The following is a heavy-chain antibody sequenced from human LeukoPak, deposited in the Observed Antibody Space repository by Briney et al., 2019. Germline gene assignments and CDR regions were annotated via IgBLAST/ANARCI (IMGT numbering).Heavy chain of an antibody. CDR3: ARDPIAAAGTWGY. V-gene: IGHV3-21*01. J-gene: IGHJ4*02. D-gene: IGHD6-13*01. CDR2: ISSSSSYI. CDR1: GFTFSSYS. Sequence: GGSLRLSCAASGFTFSSYSMNWVRQAPGKGLEWVLSISSSSSYIYYADSVKGRLTISRDNAKNSLYLQMNSLRAEDTAVYYCARDPIAAAGTWGYWGQGTLVTVSS.